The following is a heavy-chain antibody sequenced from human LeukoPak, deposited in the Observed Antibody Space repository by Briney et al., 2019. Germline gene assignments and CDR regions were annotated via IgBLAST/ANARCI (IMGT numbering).Heavy chain of an antibody. CDR1: GXTFSDSY. J-gene: IGHJ4*02. CDR2: ITSSSTYT. D-gene: IGHD5-12*01. Sequence: GGSLRLSCAASGXTFSDSYMSWIRQAPGKGLEWVSYITSSSTYTNYADSVKGRFTIARDNSKNSLSLQMNSLRAEDTALYYCARVYSAGVVDYWGQGTLVTVSS. V-gene: IGHV3-11*05. CDR3: ARVYSAGVVDY.